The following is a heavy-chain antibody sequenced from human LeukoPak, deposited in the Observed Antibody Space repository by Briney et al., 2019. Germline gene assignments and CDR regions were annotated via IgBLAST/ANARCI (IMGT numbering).Heavy chain of an antibody. CDR2: IKQDGGET. CDR3: ARGSYYWGY. J-gene: IGHJ4*02. Sequence: PGGSLRLPCAASEFTFSSYWMSWVRQAPGKGLEWVANIKQDGGETYYVDSVKGRFTISRDNAKNSLYLQMNSLRAEDTAVYYCARGSYYWGYWGQGTLVTVSS. CDR1: EFTFSSYW. V-gene: IGHV3-7*05. D-gene: IGHD3-10*01.